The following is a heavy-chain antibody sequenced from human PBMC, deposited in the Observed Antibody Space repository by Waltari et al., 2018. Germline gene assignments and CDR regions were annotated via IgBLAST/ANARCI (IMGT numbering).Heavy chain of an antibody. CDR1: GFSISSYE. CDR3: ARDRLLDYYGMDV. D-gene: IGHD6-25*01. V-gene: IGHV3-48*03. Sequence: EVQLVESGGGLVQPGGSLRLSCAASGFSISSYEMNWVRQAPGKGLEWVSYMSSRGTTIYYADSVKGRFTISRDNAKNSLYLQMNSLRAEDTAVYYCARDRLLDYYGMDVWGQGTTVTVSS. CDR2: MSSRGTTI. J-gene: IGHJ6*02.